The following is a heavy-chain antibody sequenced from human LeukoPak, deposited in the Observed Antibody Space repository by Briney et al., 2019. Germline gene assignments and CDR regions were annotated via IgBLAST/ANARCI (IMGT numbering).Heavy chain of an antibody. CDR2: ISSSSSYI. D-gene: IGHD6-13*01. J-gene: IGHJ3*02. CDR1: GFTFSSYS. Sequence: GGSLRLSCAASGFTFSSYSMNWVRQAPGKGLEWVSSISSSSSYIYYADSVKGRFTISRGNAKNSLYLQMNSLRAEDTAVYYCASPPAGPDAFDIWGQGTMVTVSS. V-gene: IGHV3-21*01. CDR3: ASPPAGPDAFDI.